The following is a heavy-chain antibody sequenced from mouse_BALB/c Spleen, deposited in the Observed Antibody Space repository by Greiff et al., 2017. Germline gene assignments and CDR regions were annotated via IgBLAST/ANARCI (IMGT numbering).Heavy chain of an antibody. D-gene: IGHD3-3*01. CDR2: ISSGGSYT. CDR1: GFTFSSYT. J-gene: IGHJ2*01. Sequence: EVKLVESGGGLVKPGGSLKLSCAASGFTFSSYTMSWVRQTPEKRLEWVATISSGGSYTYYPDSVKGRFTISRDNAKNTLYLQMSSLKSEDTAMYYCTREGGDGDLDYWGQGTTLTVSS. CDR3: TREGGDGDLDY. V-gene: IGHV5-6-4*01.